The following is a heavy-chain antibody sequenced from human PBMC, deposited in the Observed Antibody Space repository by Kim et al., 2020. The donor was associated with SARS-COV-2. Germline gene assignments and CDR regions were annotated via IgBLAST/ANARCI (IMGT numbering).Heavy chain of an antibody. V-gene: IGHV4-4*02. J-gene: IGHJ2*01. D-gene: IGHD6-6*01. CDR2: VYETGDA. CDR1: GGSIRTANW. CDR3: ARDPPHLTARVGYFDL. Sequence: SETLSLTCTVSGGSIRTANWWSWVRQFPGKGLEWIGEVYETGDANYNPSLKSRVTISIDTSKNEFSLSLRSVTAADTAVYYCARDPPHLTARVGYFDLWG.